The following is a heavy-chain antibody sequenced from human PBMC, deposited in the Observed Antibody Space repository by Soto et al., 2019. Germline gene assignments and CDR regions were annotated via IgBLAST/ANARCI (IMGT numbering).Heavy chain of an antibody. Sequence: SETLSLTCTVSGGSMKNYCWSWIRQPPGKGLEWIGYIYYSGNAKYNPSLNDRVTISVDTSKNQFSLKLNSVTAADTAVYYCARNSYSLSYWGQGTLVTVSS. D-gene: IGHD4-4*01. CDR3: ARNSYSLSY. CDR1: GGSMKNYC. V-gene: IGHV4-59*01. CDR2: IYYSGNA. J-gene: IGHJ4*02.